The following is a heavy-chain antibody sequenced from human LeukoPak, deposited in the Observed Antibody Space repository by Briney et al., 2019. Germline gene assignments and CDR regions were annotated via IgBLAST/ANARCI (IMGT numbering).Heavy chain of an antibody. CDR3: ARWCTGDVPDYYHFFDY. V-gene: IGHV4-39*07. D-gene: IGHD2-8*02. Sequence: PSETLSLTCSVSGGSISRNTDFWGWVRQSPGKGLEWIGSLSSSGSTYYNPSLKSRVTISVDTSQSQFSLKLSSVSAADTAVYYCARWCTGDVPDYYHFFDYWGQGTLVTVSS. J-gene: IGHJ4*02. CDR1: GGSISRNTDF. CDR2: LSSSGST.